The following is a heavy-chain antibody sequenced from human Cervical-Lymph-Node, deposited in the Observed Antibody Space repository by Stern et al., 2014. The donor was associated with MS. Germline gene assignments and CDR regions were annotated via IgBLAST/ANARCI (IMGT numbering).Heavy chain of an antibody. J-gene: IGHJ4*02. D-gene: IGHD6-13*01. CDR1: GFSLNTNGVA. CDR2: PFLDDEK. CDR3: ARPGGSSWYRFDY. Sequence: ESGPTLVKPTQTLTLTCTFSGFSLNTNGVAVGWIRQPPGKALEWLVTPFLDDEKRYNPSLEGRLTITQGTSQNQLGLTMTNMDPVDTATYYCARPGGSSWYRFDYWGQGTLVTVSS. V-gene: IGHV2-5*02.